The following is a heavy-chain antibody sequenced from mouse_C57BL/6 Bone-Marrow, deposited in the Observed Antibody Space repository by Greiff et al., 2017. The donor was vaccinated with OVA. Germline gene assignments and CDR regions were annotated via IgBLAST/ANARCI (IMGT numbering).Heavy chain of an antibody. J-gene: IGHJ3*01. D-gene: IGHD1-1*01. CDR2: INPNNGGT. CDR3: ARRDYGSSLFAY. V-gene: IGHV1-26*01. CDR1: GYTFTDYY. Sequence: VQLQQSGPELVKPGASVKISCKASGYTFTDYYMNWVKQSHGKSLEWIGDINPNNGGTSYNQKFKGKATLTVDKSSSTAYMELRSLTSEDSAVYYCARRDYGSSLFAYWGQGTLVTVSA.